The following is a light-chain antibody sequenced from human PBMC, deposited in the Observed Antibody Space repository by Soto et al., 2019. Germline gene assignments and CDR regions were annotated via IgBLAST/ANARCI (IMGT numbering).Light chain of an antibody. CDR3: CSYRSDISVV. Sequence: QSALTQPASVSGSPGQSITISCTGTGSDVGGYNHVSWYQQHPGKATKLKIYEVSNRPSGVSDRFSGSKSGTTASLTISGLQAEDEADYYCCSYRSDISVVFGGGTQLTVL. CDR2: EVS. V-gene: IGLV2-14*03. CDR1: GSDVGGYNH. J-gene: IGLJ2*01.